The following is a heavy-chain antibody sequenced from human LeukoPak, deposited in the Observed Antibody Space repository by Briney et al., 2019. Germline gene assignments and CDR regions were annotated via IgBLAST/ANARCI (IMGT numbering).Heavy chain of an antibody. J-gene: IGHJ4*02. D-gene: IGHD6-25*01. CDR2: NNHSGST. CDR3: ARGYVPYRRGYDY. CDR1: GGSFSGYY. V-gene: IGHV4-34*01. Sequence: SETLSLTCAVYGGSFSGYYWSWIRHPPGKGLEWIGENNHSGSTNYNPSLKSRVTISVDTSKNQFSLKLSSVTAADTAVYYCARGYVPYRRGYDYWGQGTLVTVSS.